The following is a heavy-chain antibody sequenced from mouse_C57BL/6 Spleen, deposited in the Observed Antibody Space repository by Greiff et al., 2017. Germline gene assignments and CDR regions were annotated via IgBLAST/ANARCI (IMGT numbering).Heavy chain of an antibody. CDR2: ISSGSSTI. CDR1: GFTFSDYG. V-gene: IGHV5-17*01. Sequence: EVMLVESGGGLVKPGGSLKLSCAASGFTFSDYGMHWVRQAPEKGLEWVAYISSGSSTIYYADTVKGRFTISRDNAKNILFLQMTSLRSEDTAMYYCAREDYGNSDYWGQGTTLTVSS. CDR3: AREDYGNSDY. J-gene: IGHJ2*01. D-gene: IGHD2-1*01.